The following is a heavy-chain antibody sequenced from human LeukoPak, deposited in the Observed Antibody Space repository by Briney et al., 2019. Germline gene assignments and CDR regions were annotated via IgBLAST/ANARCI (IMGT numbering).Heavy chain of an antibody. CDR3: VREAVAGTHYFDY. Sequence: GGSLRLSCAASGFTFSSYAMHWVRQAPGKGLEYVSAISSNGGSTYYANSVKGRFTISRDNSKNTLYLQMGSLRAEDMAVYYCVREAVAGTHYFDYWGQGTLVTVSS. CDR1: GFTFSSYA. V-gene: IGHV3-64*01. D-gene: IGHD6-19*01. CDR2: ISSNGGST. J-gene: IGHJ4*02.